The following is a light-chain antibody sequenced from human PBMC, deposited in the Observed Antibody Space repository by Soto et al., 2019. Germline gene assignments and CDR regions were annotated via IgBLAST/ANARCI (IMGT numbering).Light chain of an antibody. Sequence: EIVMTQSPATLSMSPGERATLSCRASQSVSSNLAWYQQKPGQAPRLPIYGASIRATGIPARFSGSGSGTEFTLTISSLQSEDFAVYYCQQYNKWPLTFGGGTKV. CDR2: GAS. CDR3: QQYNKWPLT. CDR1: QSVSSN. J-gene: IGKJ4*01. V-gene: IGKV3D-15*01.